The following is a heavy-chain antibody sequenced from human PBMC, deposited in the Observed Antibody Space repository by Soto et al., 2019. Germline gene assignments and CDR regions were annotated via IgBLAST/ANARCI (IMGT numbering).Heavy chain of an antibody. J-gene: IGHJ4*02. V-gene: IGHV1-18*01. Sequence: ASVKVSCKASGYTFTSYGFTWVRQAPGQGLEWMGWITAYDGNTKYAQRLQGRVTMTTDTSTSTGYMELRSLTYDDTAVYYCARDTDQYCNSASCPVDYWGQGTPVTVSS. D-gene: IGHD2-2*01. CDR1: GYTFTSYG. CDR3: ARDTDQYCNSASCPVDY. CDR2: ITAYDGNT.